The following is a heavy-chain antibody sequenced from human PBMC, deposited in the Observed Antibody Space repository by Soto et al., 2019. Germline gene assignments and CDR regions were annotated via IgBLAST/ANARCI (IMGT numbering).Heavy chain of an antibody. Sequence: QVHLVQSGAEVKKPGASVKVSCQTSGYTFTSYYIHWVRQAPGQGLAWMGIINPSGGYTKYSKKFRDGVTIPRTAATHLAYMELSGRASDTTAYYCGRRPRSTRFWSACAKTTAYGMDGWGQRTTVNVS. V-gene: IGHV1-46*01. CDR3: RRPRSTRFWSACAKTTAYGMDG. CDR1: GYTFTSYY. D-gene: IGHD3-3*01. J-gene: IGHJ6*01. CDR2: INPSGGYT.